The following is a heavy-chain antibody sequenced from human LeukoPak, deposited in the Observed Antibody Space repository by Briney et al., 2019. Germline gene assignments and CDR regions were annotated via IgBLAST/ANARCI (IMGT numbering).Heavy chain of an antibody. CDR3: ARGHFVYDSSGYNDY. V-gene: IGHV4-34*01. J-gene: IGHJ4*02. Sequence: SETLSITCAVYGGSFSGYYWSWIRQPPGKGLEWIGEINHSGSTNYNPSLKSRVTISVDTSKNQFSLKLSSVTAADTAVYYCARGHFVYDSSGYNDYWGQGTLVTVSS. D-gene: IGHD3-22*01. CDR1: GGSFSGYY. CDR2: INHSGST.